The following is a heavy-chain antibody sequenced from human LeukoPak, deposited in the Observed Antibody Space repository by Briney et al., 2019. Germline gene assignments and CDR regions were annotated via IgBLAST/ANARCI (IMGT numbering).Heavy chain of an antibody. Sequence: GASVKVSCKASGYTFTSYGISWVRQAPGQGLEWMGWISAYNGNTNYAQKLQGRVTMTTDTSTSTAYMELRSLRSDDTAVYYCARGVVVPAAMLVSNYYYYGMDVWGQGTTVTVSS. CDR2: ISAYNGNT. V-gene: IGHV1-18*01. D-gene: IGHD2-2*01. J-gene: IGHJ6*02. CDR3: ARGVVVPAAMLVSNYYYYGMDV. CDR1: GYTFTSYG.